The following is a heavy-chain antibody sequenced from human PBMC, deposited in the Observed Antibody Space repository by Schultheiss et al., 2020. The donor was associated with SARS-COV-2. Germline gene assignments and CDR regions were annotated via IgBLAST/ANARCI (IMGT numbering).Heavy chain of an antibody. CDR2: IFYTGET. CDR1: GGSISDSRYF. D-gene: IGHD3-10*01. Sequence: SETLSLTCAVSGGSISDSRYFWGWIRQTPGKGLECLGYIFYTGETNYNPSLKSRVTISVDTSKNQLSLKLTSVTAADTAIYYCARQYTRGSGTSMDVWGQGTAVTVSS. CDR3: ARQYTRGSGTSMDV. J-gene: IGHJ6*02. V-gene: IGHV4-61*05.